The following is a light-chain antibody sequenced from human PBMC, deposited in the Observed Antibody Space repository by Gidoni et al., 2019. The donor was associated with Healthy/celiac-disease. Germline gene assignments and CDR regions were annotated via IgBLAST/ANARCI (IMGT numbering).Light chain of an antibody. CDR2: EVS. CDR1: SSDVGGYNY. CDR3: SSYTSSSTGVV. Sequence: QSALTQPVSVSGSPGQSITISCTGTSSDVGGYNYVSWYQQHPGKAPKLMIYEVSNRPSGVPDRFSGSKSGNTASLTISGLQAEDEADYYCSSYTSSSTGVVFGGGTKLTVL. V-gene: IGLV2-14*01. J-gene: IGLJ2*01.